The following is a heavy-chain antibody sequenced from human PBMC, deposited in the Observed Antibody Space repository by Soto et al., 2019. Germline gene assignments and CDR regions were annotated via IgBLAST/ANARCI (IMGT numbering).Heavy chain of an antibody. J-gene: IGHJ6*02. V-gene: IGHV3-30-3*01. CDR2: ISYDGSNK. CDR3: ARDQAGDGIAAAGTPGYYYGMDV. D-gene: IGHD6-13*01. Sequence: GGSLRLSCAASGFTFSSYAMHWVRQAPGKGLEWVAVISYDGSNKYYADSVKGRFTISRDNSKNTLYLQMNSLRAGDTAVYYCARDQAGDGIAAAGTPGYYYGMDVWGQGTTVTVSS. CDR1: GFTFSSYA.